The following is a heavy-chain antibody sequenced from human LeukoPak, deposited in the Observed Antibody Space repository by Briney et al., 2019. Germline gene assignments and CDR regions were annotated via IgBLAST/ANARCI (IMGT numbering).Heavy chain of an antibody. CDR2: ISSSSSYI. CDR1: GFTFSSYS. CDR3: AIDYGDYEGGPYGMDV. V-gene: IGHV3-21*01. D-gene: IGHD4-17*01. Sequence: GGSLRLSCAASGFTFSSYSMYWVRQAPGKGLEWVSSISSSSSYIYYADSVKGRFTISRDNAKNSLYLQMNSLRAEDTAVYYCAIDYGDYEGGPYGMDVWGQGTTVTVSS. J-gene: IGHJ6*02.